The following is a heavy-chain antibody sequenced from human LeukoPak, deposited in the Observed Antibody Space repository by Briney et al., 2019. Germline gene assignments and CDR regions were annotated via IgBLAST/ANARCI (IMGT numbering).Heavy chain of an antibody. J-gene: IGHJ4*02. Sequence: EASVKVSCTASGGTFSSYAISWVRQAPGQGLEWMGGIIPIFGTANYAQKFQGRVTITADESTSTAYMELSSLRSEDTAVYYCARVSAGDDYDILTGYFTKLDYWGQGTLVTVSS. CDR2: IIPIFGTA. CDR1: GGTFSSYA. D-gene: IGHD3-9*01. CDR3: ARVSAGDDYDILTGYFTKLDY. V-gene: IGHV1-69*13.